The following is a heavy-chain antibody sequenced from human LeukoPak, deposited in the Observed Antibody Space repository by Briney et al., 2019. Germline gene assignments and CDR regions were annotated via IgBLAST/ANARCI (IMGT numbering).Heavy chain of an antibody. CDR1: GFTFSSYW. CDR3: ATTDNAIAGPY. J-gene: IGHJ4*02. Sequence: GGSLRLSCAASGFTFSSYWMTWVRQAPGKGLEWVANVKEDGSAKFYADSVKGRFTISRDNAKKSLYLQMDSLRVEDTALYYCATTDNAIAGPYWGQGSLVTVSS. D-gene: IGHD2-15*01. CDR2: VKEDGSAK. V-gene: IGHV3-7*01.